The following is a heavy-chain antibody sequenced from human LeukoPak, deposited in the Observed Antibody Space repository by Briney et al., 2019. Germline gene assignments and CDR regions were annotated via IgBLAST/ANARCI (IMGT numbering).Heavy chain of an antibody. D-gene: IGHD5-18*01. CDR3: ARDRWGYSYGGD. J-gene: IGHJ4*02. CDR1: GFTFSDYY. CDR2: ITNIDNTI. Sequence: GGSLRLSCAASGFTFSDYYMSWIRQAPGKGLEWVSYITNIDNTIKYADSVKGRFTISRNNAKNSLDLQMKSLRVDDTAVYYCARDRWGYSYGGDWGQGTLVTVSS. V-gene: IGHV3-11*04.